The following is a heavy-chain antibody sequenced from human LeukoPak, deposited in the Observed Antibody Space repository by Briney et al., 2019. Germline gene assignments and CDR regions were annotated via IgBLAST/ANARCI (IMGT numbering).Heavy chain of an antibody. CDR2: IKQDGSEE. Sequence: ETLSLTCTVSGGSFSSSSYYWGWIRQAPGKGLEWVANIKQDGSEEYYVDSVKGRFTISRDNAKNSLYLQMNSLRVEDTAVYYCARGGGIWGQGTMVTVSS. V-gene: IGHV3-7*01. J-gene: IGHJ3*02. CDR1: GGSFSSSSYY. D-gene: IGHD2-15*01. CDR3: ARGGGI.